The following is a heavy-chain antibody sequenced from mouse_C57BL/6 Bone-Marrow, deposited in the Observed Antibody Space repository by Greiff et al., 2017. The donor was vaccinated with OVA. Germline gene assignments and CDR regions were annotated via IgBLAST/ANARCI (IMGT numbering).Heavy chain of an antibody. Sequence: EVQLQQSGPELVKPGASVKISCKASGYSFTDYNMNWVKQSNGQSLEWIGVINPNYGTTSYNQKFKGKATLTVDQSSSTAYMQLNSLTSEDSAVYYCASMLYGSSYDFDYWGQGTTLTVSS. CDR1: GYSFTDYN. V-gene: IGHV1-39*01. CDR2: INPNYGTT. J-gene: IGHJ2*01. CDR3: ASMLYGSSYDFDY. D-gene: IGHD1-1*01.